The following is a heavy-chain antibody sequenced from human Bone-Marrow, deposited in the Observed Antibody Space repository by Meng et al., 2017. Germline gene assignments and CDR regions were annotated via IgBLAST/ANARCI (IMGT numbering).Heavy chain of an antibody. V-gene: IGHV1-69*05. CDR2: IIPIFGTA. CDR1: GGTFSSYA. Sequence: QVRRVLAGSGVNKPGSSVKVSCKASGGTFSSYAICWVRQAPGQGLEWMGVIIPIFGTANYAQKFQGRVTITTDESTSTAYMELSSLRSEDTAVYYCARGPASGDYGWFDPWGQGTLVTVSS. D-gene: IGHD4-17*01. J-gene: IGHJ5*02. CDR3: ARGPASGDYGWFDP.